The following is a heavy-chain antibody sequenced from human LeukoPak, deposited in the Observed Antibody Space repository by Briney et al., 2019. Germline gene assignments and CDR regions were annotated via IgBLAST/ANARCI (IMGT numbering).Heavy chain of an antibody. Sequence: PSETLSLTCTVSDGSISSYYWSWIRQPPGKGLEWIGYIYYSGSTNYNPSLKSRVTISVDTSKNQFSLKLSSATAADTAVYYCARAISVAASFDYWGQGTLVTVSS. J-gene: IGHJ4*02. D-gene: IGHD6-19*01. V-gene: IGHV4-59*08. CDR2: IYYSGST. CDR1: DGSISSYY. CDR3: ARAISVAASFDY.